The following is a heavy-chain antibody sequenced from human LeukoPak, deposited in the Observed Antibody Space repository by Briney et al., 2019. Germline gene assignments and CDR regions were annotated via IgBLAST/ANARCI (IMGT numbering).Heavy chain of an antibody. J-gene: IGHJ1*01. Sequence: SETLSLTCTVSGDSISNGGYFWSWIRQHPGKGLEWIGYIYYTGSTTYNPSLQSRVTISVDTSKNNFSLRLNSVTAADTAVYYCASQTQNCSGGSCYSLFQHWGQGTLVTVSS. CDR3: ASQTQNCSGGSCYSLFQH. CDR2: IYYTGST. CDR1: GDSISNGGYF. D-gene: IGHD2-15*01. V-gene: IGHV4-31*03.